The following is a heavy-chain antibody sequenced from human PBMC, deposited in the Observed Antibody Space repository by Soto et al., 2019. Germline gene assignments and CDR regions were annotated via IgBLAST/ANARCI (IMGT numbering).Heavy chain of an antibody. CDR1: GFTFGSYG. Sequence: QVQLVESGGGVVQPGRSLRLSCAASGFTFGSYGMHWVRQAPGKGLEWVTVISYDGKVAYYADSVKGRFTISRDNSKNTLYLQMNSLRTADTAMYYCAKEGPITNWYFDYWGQGTLVTVSS. D-gene: IGHD1-1*01. CDR2: ISYDGKVA. J-gene: IGHJ4*02. CDR3: AKEGPITNWYFDY. V-gene: IGHV3-30*18.